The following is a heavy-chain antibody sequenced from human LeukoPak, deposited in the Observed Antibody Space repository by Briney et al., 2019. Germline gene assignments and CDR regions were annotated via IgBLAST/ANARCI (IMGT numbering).Heavy chain of an antibody. CDR1: GGTFSSYA. CDR2: IIPIFGTA. V-gene: IGHV1-69*05. D-gene: IGHD1-7*01. J-gene: IGHJ4*02. CDR3: ARGVYNWNYHFDY. Sequence: GSSVKVSCKASGGTFSSYAISWVRQAPGQGLEWMGGIIPIFGTANYAQKFQGRVTITTDESTSTAYMELSSLRSEDTAVYYCARGVYNWNYHFDYWGQGTLVTVSS.